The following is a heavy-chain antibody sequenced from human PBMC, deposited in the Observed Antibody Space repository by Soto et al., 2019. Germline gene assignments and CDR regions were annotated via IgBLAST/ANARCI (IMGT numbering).Heavy chain of an antibody. Sequence: QVQLQESGPGLVKPSQTLSLTCTVSGGSISSGGYYWSWIRQHPGKGLEWIGYIYYSGSTYYNPSLKSRVTISVDTSKNQFSLKLSSVTAADTAVYYCARDRGALGYCTNGVCYTRGYGMDVWGQGTTVTVSS. CDR2: IYYSGST. D-gene: IGHD2-8*01. J-gene: IGHJ6*02. V-gene: IGHV4-31*03. CDR1: GGSISSGGYY. CDR3: ARDRGALGYCTNGVCYTRGYGMDV.